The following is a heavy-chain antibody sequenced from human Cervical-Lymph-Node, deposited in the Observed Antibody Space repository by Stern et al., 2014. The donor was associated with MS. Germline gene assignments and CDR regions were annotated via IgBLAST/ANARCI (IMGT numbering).Heavy chain of an antibody. CDR1: GFSLSTTAVG. CDR3: ARVFWASTIDF. Sequence: ESGPTLVKPTQTLTLTCTFSGFSLSTTAVGVGWIRQPPGKALEWLGIIYWDDDKRYSPSLRSRLTITKDTSKNQVVLTLTNMDPVDTATYYCARVFWASTIDFGGQGALVTVPS. J-gene: IGHJ4*02. D-gene: IGHD2/OR15-2a*01. CDR2: IYWDDDK. V-gene: IGHV2-5*02.